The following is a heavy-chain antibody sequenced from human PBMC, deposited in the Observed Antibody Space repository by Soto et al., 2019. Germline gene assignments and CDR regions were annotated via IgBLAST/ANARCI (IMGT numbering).Heavy chain of an antibody. CDR1: GFTVSSNY. CDR2: IYSGGST. D-gene: IGHD3-3*01. CDR3: ASPITIFGVVRGGVDYYGMDV. J-gene: IGHJ6*02. Sequence: GGSLRLSCAASGFTVSSNYMSWVRQAPGKGLEWVSVIYSGGSTYYADSVKGRFTISRDNSKNTLYLQMNSLRAEDTAVYYCASPITIFGVVRGGVDYYGMDVWGQGTTVSVSS. V-gene: IGHV3-53*01.